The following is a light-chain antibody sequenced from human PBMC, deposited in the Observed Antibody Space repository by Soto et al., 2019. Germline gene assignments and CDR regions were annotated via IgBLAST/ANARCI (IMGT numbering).Light chain of an antibody. CDR1: QSISSY. Sequence: DIPMTQSPSSLSASVGDRVTITCRASQSISSYLNWYQQKPGKAPKLLIYAASSLQSGVPSRFSGSGSGTDFTLTISSLHPEDFAIYYCQQSYSTPPTFGQGTKVEIK. CDR2: AAS. V-gene: IGKV1-39*01. J-gene: IGKJ1*01. CDR3: QQSYSTPPT.